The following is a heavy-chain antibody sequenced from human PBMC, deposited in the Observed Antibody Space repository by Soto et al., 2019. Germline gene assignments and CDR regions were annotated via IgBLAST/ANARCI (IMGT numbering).Heavy chain of an antibody. V-gene: IGHV1-69*01. Sequence: QVQLVQSGAEVKKPGSSVKVSCKASGDTFSRYAITWVRQAPGQGLEWMGGVIPLFRTTNYEQKFQGRVTITADESTTTAYMELSDLRSEDTAVYYCVPLQPAAIVGRPGVDVWGQGTTVTVSS. J-gene: IGHJ6*02. CDR3: VPLQPAAIVGRPGVDV. CDR2: VIPLFRTT. CDR1: GDTFSRYA. D-gene: IGHD2-2*02.